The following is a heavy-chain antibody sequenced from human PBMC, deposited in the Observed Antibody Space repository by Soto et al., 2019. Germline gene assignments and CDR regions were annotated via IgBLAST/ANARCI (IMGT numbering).Heavy chain of an antibody. CDR1: GYSFTSYW. Sequence: GESLKISCKGSGYSFTSYWIGWVRQMPGKGLEWMGIIYPGDSDTRYSPSFQGQVTISADKSISTAYLQWSSLKASDTAMYYCARRGDSSGYYSAYYYGMDVWGQGTTVTVSS. CDR3: ARRGDSSGYYSAYYYGMDV. CDR2: IYPGDSDT. D-gene: IGHD3-22*01. J-gene: IGHJ6*02. V-gene: IGHV5-51*01.